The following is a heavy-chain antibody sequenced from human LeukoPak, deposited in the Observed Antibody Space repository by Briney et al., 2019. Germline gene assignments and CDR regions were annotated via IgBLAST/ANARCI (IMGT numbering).Heavy chain of an antibody. D-gene: IGHD2-15*01. Sequence: PGGSLRLSCAASGFTFSTYSMNWVRQAPGKGLEWVSSISSSSSYIYYADSVKGRFTISRDNSKNTLYLQMNSLRAEDTAVYYCAKEADSELYYYYGMDVWGQGTTVTVSS. V-gene: IGHV3-21*01. CDR3: AKEADSELYYYYGMDV. CDR2: ISSSSSYI. CDR1: GFTFSTYS. J-gene: IGHJ6*02.